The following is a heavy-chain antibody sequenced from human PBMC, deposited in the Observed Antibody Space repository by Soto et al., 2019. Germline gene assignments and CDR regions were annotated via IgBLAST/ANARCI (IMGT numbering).Heavy chain of an antibody. CDR3: ARDRSSGWPGVIDY. CDR1: GYTFTSYG. CDR2: ISAYHGNT. Sequence: QVQLVQSGAEVKKPGASVKVSCKASGYTFTSYGISWVRQAPGQGLEWMGWISAYHGNTNYAQKLAGRVTMTTNTATSTADMELRSLRSDDTGVYSCARDRSSGWPGVIDYWGQGTRVTVSS. J-gene: IGHJ4*02. D-gene: IGHD6-19*01. V-gene: IGHV1-18*01.